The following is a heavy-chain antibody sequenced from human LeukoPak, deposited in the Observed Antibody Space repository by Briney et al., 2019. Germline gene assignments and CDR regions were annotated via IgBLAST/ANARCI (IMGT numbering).Heavy chain of an antibody. CDR1: GYTFTSYG. D-gene: IGHD3-9*01. J-gene: IGHJ4*02. CDR2: ISAYNGNT. V-gene: IGHV1-18*01. CDR3: ARDYDILTGYRHVDY. Sequence: GASVKVSCKASGYTFTSYGISWVRQAPGQGLEWMGWISAYNGNTNYAQKLRGRVTMTTDTSTSTAYMELRSLRSDDTAVYYCARDYDILTGYRHVDYWGQGTLVTVSS.